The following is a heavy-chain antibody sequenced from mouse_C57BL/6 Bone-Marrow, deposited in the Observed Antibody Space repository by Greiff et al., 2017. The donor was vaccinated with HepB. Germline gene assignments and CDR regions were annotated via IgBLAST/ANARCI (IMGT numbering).Heavy chain of an antibody. CDR2: IYPGSGST. D-gene: IGHD2-4*01. V-gene: IGHV1-55*01. CDR1: GYTFTSYW. CDR3: AREEGIYYDYDGGAWFAY. Sequence: QVQLQQSGAELVKPGASVKMSCKASGYTFTSYWITWVKQRPGQGLEWIGDIYPGSGSTNYNEKFKSKATLTVDTSSSTAYMQLSSLTSEDSAVYYCAREEGIYYDYDGGAWFAYWGQGTLVTVSA. J-gene: IGHJ3*01.